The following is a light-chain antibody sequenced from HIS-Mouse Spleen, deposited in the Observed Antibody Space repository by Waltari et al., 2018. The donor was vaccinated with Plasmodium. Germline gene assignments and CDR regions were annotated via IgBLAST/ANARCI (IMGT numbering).Light chain of an antibody. V-gene: IGKV1-39*01. Sequence: DIQMTQPPSSLSASSGDRVTITCWASHSISSYLNWYQQKPGKAPKLLIYAASSLQSGVPSRFSGSGSGTDFTLTISSLQPEDFATYYCQQSYSTPPTFGGGTKVEIK. CDR3: QQSYSTPPT. CDR1: HSISSY. CDR2: AAS. J-gene: IGKJ4*01.